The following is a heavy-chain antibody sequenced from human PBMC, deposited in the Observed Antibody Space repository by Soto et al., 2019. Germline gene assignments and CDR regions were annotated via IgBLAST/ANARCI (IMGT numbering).Heavy chain of an antibody. V-gene: IGHV3-23*01. CDR2: ISGNGGYT. D-gene: IGHD5-18*01. J-gene: IGHJ4*02. CDR3: AKGPIQLWSFDY. CDR1: GFTFSSYA. Sequence: PGGSLRLSCAASGFTFSSYAMTWVRQAPGKGLEWVSTISGNGGYTYYSDSVRGRFTISRDNSKNTLYLQMKSLRAEDTAVYYCAKGPIQLWSFDYWGQGTLVTVSS.